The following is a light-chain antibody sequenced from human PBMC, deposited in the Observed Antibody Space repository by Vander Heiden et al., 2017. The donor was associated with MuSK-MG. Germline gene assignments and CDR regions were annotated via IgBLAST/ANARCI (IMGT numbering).Light chain of an antibody. V-gene: IGKV2-28*01. Sequence: DIVMTQSPLSLPVTPGEPASIPCRSSQSLLHSNGYNYLDWYLQKPEQSPQLLIYLGSNRASGVPDRFSGSGSGTDFTLKISRVEAEDVGVYYCRQSLQTPLTFGGGTKVEIK. CDR3: RQSLQTPLT. CDR1: QSLLHSNGYNY. J-gene: IGKJ4*01. CDR2: LGS.